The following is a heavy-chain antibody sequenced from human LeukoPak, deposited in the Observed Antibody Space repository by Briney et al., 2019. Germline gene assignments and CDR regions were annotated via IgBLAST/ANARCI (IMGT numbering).Heavy chain of an antibody. Sequence: ASVKVSRKASGYTFTGYYMHWVRQASGQGLEWMGWINPNSGGTNYAQKFQSRVTMTRDTSISTAYMELSRLRSDDTAVYYCARVGLNGLGWELLARNDEYYFDYWGQGTLVTISS. J-gene: IGHJ4*02. D-gene: IGHD1-26*01. CDR2: INPNSGGT. CDR1: GYTFTGYY. V-gene: IGHV1-2*02. CDR3: ARVGLNGLGWELLARNDEYYFDY.